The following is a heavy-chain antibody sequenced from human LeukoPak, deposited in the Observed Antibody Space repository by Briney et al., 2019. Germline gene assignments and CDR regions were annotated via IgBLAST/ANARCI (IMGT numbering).Heavy chain of an antibody. Sequence: GRSLRLSCAASGFTFSSYAMHWVRQAPGKGLEWVAVISYDGSNKYYADSVKGRFTISRDNSKNTLYLQMNSLRAEDTAVYYCARESNQVVTIDYWGQGTLVTVSS. D-gene: IGHD3-22*01. V-gene: IGHV3-30-3*01. CDR2: ISYDGSNK. CDR3: ARESNQVVTIDY. J-gene: IGHJ4*02. CDR1: GFTFSSYA.